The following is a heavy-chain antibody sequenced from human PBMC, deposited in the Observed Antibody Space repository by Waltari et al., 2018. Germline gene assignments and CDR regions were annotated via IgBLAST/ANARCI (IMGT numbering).Heavy chain of an antibody. D-gene: IGHD3-3*01. Sequence: QVQLVQSGAEVKKPGASVKVACKASGYTFTGYDMHWVRQAPGQGLEWMGRINPTIGGTNYAQKFQGRVTMTRDTSISTAYMELSRLRSDDTAVYYCASSRVEWYGMDVWGQGTTVTVSS. J-gene: IGHJ6*02. CDR2: INPTIGGT. CDR1: GYTFTGYD. V-gene: IGHV1-2*06. CDR3: ASSRVEWYGMDV.